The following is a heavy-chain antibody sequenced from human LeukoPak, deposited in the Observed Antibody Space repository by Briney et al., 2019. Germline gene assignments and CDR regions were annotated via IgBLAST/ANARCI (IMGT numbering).Heavy chain of an antibody. CDR3: TTLGYHLDS. J-gene: IGHJ4*02. D-gene: IGHD3-22*01. CDR1: GFDFGAYE. Sequence: PGGSLRLSCAASGFDFGAYEMNWVRQAPGKGLKRVASFAGSDTTTYYADSVKGRLIISRDNARNSLYLQMNSLRAEDTALYYCTTLGYHLDSWGQGTLVTVSS. CDR2: FAGSDTTT. V-gene: IGHV3-48*03.